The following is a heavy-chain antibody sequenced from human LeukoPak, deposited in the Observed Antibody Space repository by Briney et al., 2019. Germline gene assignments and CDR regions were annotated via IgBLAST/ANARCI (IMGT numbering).Heavy chain of an antibody. CDR3: ARDSKYYDYLDS. J-gene: IGHJ4*02. V-gene: IGHV3-7*04. D-gene: IGHD3-10*01. CDR2: IKQDGSET. CDR1: GFTFSSYW. Sequence: GGSLKLSCAASGFTFSSYWMHWVRQAPGKGLEWVVNIKQDGSETYYVASVKGRFTISRDNDRRSLYLQMNSLRAEDTAVYYCARDSKYYDYLDSWGQGTLVTVSS.